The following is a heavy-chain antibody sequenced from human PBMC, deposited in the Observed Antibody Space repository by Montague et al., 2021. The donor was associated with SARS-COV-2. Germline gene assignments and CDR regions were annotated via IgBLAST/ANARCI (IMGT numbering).Heavy chain of an antibody. J-gene: IGHJ6*02. V-gene: IGHV2-70*11. CDR1: GFSLSTSGMC. CDR2: IDWDDDK. CDR3: ARIPPFGDCHMDV. Sequence: PALVKPTQTLTLTCTFSGFSLSTSGMCVNWIRQPPGKALEWLARIDWDDDKYYRTSLKTRLTISKDTSKKQVVLTMTNMDPVDTATYYCARIPPFGDCHMDVWGQGTPVTVSS. D-gene: IGHD2-21*02.